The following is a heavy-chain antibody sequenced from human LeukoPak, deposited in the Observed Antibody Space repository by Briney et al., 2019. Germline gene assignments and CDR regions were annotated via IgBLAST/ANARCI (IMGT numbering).Heavy chain of an antibody. V-gene: IGHV3-30*02. CDR2: IWYDGSNK. CDR3: AKAALTYYDFWSGYDNFDY. D-gene: IGHD3-3*01. Sequence: PGGSLRLSCAASGFTFSSYGMHWVRQAPGKGLEWVAVIWYDGSNKYYADSVKGRFTISRDNSKNTLYLQMNSLRAEDTAVYYCAKAALTYYDFWSGYDNFDYWGQGTLVTVSS. CDR1: GFTFSSYG. J-gene: IGHJ4*02.